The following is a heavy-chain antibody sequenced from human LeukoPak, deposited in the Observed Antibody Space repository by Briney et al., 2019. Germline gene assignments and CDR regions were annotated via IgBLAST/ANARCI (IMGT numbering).Heavy chain of an antibody. Sequence: SEALSLTCAVYGGSFSGYYWSWIRQPPGKGLEWIGEINHSGSTNYNPSLKSRVTISVDTSKNQFSLKLSSVTAADTAVYYCARGIVMQRFLEWLSDLYYFDYWGQGTLVTVSS. D-gene: IGHD3-3*01. V-gene: IGHV4-34*01. CDR3: ARGIVMQRFLEWLSDLYYFDY. J-gene: IGHJ4*02. CDR2: INHSGST. CDR1: GGSFSGYY.